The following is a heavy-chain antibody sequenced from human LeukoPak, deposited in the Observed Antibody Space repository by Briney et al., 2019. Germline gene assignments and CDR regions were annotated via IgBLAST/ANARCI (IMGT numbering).Heavy chain of an antibody. J-gene: IGHJ4*02. CDR2: IKSKTDGGTT. CDR1: GFTFSNAW. CDR3: TTSSRPDCSGGSCYDAAFDY. D-gene: IGHD2-15*01. Sequence: PGGSLRLSCAAPGFTFSNAWMSWVRQAPGKGLEWVGRIKSKTDGGTTDYAAPVKGRFTISRDDSKNTLYLQMNSLKTEDTAVYYCTTSSRPDCSGGSCYDAAFDYWGQGTVVTVSS. V-gene: IGHV3-15*01.